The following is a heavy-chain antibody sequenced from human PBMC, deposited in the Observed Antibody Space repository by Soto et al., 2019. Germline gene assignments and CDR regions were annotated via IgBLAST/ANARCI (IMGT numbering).Heavy chain of an antibody. Sequence: QVQLVQSGAEVRKPGASVKVSCKASGYTFTNYAMHWVRQAPGQRLEWMGWIIAGNGNTKYSQSFQGRVTITGDTSASTSYMELSSLRSEDTAVYYCARDRCDYFPYFDSWGQGTLVTVSS. D-gene: IGHD4-17*01. CDR1: GYTFTNYA. J-gene: IGHJ4*02. V-gene: IGHV1-3*01. CDR2: IIAGNGNT. CDR3: ARDRCDYFPYFDS.